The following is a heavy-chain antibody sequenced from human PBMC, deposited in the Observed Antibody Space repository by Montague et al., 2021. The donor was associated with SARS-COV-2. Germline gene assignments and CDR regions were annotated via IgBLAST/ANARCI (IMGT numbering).Heavy chain of an antibody. CDR2: IYYSWST. J-gene: IGHJ4*02. CDR1: VGSISSDS. CDR3: AREGLGYCSSTSCYRGFDY. V-gene: IGHV4-59*01. D-gene: IGHD2-2*02. Sequence: SETLSLTCAGSVGSISSDSWGWIRQPPGKGLVRIGYIYYSWSTNYNPSLKSRVTISVDTSKNQFSLKLSSVTAADTAVYYCAREGLGYCSSTSCYRGFDYWGQGTLVTVSS.